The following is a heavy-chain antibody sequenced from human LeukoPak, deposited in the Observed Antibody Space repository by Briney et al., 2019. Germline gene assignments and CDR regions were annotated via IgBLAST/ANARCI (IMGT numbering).Heavy chain of an antibody. J-gene: IGHJ4*02. V-gene: IGHV4-61*01. CDR1: GGSVSSGNYY. CDR3: ASPPY. Sequence: SETLSLTCTVSGGSVSSGNYYWNWIRQPPGKGLEWIGYIYYSGSTKYNPSLESRVTISLDTSRNQFSLKLRSVTAADTAMYYCASPPYWGQGTLVTVSS. CDR2: IYYSGST.